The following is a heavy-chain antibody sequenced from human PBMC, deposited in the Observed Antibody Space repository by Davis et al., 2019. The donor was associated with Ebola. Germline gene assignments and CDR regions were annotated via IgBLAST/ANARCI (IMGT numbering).Heavy chain of an antibody. CDR2: IWYDGSNK. Sequence: GESLKISCAASGFTFSDYYMNWVRQAPGKGLEWVAVIWYDGSNKYYADSVKGRFTISRDNSKNTLYLQMNSLRAEDTAVYYCAKDSSSTLPTIFGVAPSWFDPWGQGTLVTVSS. D-gene: IGHD3-3*01. V-gene: IGHV3-33*06. CDR3: AKDSSSTLPTIFGVAPSWFDP. J-gene: IGHJ5*02. CDR1: GFTFSDYY.